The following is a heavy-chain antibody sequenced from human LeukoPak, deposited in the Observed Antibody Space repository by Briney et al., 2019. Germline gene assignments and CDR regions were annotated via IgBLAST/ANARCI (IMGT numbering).Heavy chain of an antibody. D-gene: IGHD3-10*01. J-gene: IGHJ6*02. CDR2: IYYSGST. V-gene: IGHV4-31*03. Sequence: SETLSLTCTVSGGSISSGGYYWSWIRQHPGKGLEWIGYIYYSGSTYYNPSLKSRVTISVDTSKNQFSLKLSSVTAADTAVYYCARSPPLYYGSGSYYYYYYGMDVWGQGTTVTVSS. CDR3: ARSPPLYYGSGSYYYYYYGMDV. CDR1: GGSISSGGYY.